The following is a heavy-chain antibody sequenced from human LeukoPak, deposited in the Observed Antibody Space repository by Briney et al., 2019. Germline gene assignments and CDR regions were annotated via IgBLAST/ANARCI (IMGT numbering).Heavy chain of an antibody. J-gene: IGHJ5*02. V-gene: IGHV1-69*04. Sequence: ASVKVSCKASGGTFSSYAISWVRQAPGQGLEWMGRIIPILGIANYAQKFQGRVTIIADKSTSTAYMELSSLRSEDTAVYYCARDSDVAWFDPWGQGTLVTVSS. CDR1: GGTFSSYA. CDR2: IIPILGIA. D-gene: IGHD5-12*01. CDR3: ARDSDVAWFDP.